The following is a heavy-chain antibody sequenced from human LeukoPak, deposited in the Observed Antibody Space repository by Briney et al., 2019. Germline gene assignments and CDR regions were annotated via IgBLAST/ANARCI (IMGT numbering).Heavy chain of an antibody. CDR3: ARVPPPVGYYDSSGYFDY. V-gene: IGHV5-51*01. Sequence: GESLKISCKGSGYRFTSYWIGWVRQMPGKGLEWMGIIYPGDSDTRYSPSFQGQVTISADKSISTAYLQWSSLKASDTAMYYCARVPPPVGYYDSSGYFDYWGQGTLVTVSS. CDR1: GYRFTSYW. J-gene: IGHJ4*02. D-gene: IGHD3-22*01. CDR2: IYPGDSDT.